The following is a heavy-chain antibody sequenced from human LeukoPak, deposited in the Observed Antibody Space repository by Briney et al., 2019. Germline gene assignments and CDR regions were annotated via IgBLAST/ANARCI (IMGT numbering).Heavy chain of an antibody. J-gene: IGHJ4*02. V-gene: IGHV3-23*01. Sequence: GGSLRLFCRASGFTFSSYVMSEVRQAPGKRREGFSPLYDCGDSTSYVASVRGRFTISRDNSKDPLYLQMNGLRAEDTAVYYCAKDTSARRGSLNGWGQGNLVNVSS. CDR2: LYDCGDST. CDR3: AKDTSARRGSLNG. CDR1: GFTFSSYV. D-gene: IGHD3-16*02.